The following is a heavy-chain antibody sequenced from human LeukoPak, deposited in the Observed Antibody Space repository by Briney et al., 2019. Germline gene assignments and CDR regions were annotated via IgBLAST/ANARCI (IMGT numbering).Heavy chain of an antibody. CDR2: IRYDGSNK. J-gene: IGHJ4*02. D-gene: IGHD2-2*01. Sequence: GGSLRLSCAASGFTFSSYGMHWVRQAPGKGLERVAFIRYDGSNKYYADSVKGRFTISRDNSKNTLYLQMNSLRAEDTAVYYCAKLGKGYCSSTSCYLDYWGQGTLVTVSS. V-gene: IGHV3-30*02. CDR3: AKLGKGYCSSTSCYLDY. CDR1: GFTFSSYG.